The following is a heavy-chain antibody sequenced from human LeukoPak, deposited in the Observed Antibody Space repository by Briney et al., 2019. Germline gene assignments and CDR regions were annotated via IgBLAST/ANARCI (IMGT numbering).Heavy chain of an antibody. CDR2: ISGSGGST. V-gene: IGHV3-23*01. Sequence: GGSLRLSCAASGFTFSSYAMSWVRQAPGKGLEWVSAISGSGGSTYYADSVKGRFTISRDNSKNTLYLQMNSLRAEDTAVYYCAKDRQGSGSYYAYFDYWGQGTLVTVSS. CDR3: AKDRQGSGSYYAYFDY. CDR1: GFTFSSYA. J-gene: IGHJ4*02. D-gene: IGHD1-26*01.